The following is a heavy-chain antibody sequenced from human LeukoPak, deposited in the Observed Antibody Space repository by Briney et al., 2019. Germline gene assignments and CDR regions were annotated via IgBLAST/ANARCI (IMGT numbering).Heavy chain of an antibody. D-gene: IGHD5-18*01. J-gene: IGHJ4*02. CDR1: GFTFSSYA. CDR2: IRGSGGST. Sequence: GGSLRLSCVVSGFTFSSYAMSWVRQAPGKGLEWVSAIRGSGGSTYYADSVKGRFTISRDNSKNTLYLQMNSLRAEDTAVYYCAIGRRNTTMVSYYFDYWGQGTLVTVSS. V-gene: IGHV3-23*01. CDR3: AIGRRNTTMVSYYFDY.